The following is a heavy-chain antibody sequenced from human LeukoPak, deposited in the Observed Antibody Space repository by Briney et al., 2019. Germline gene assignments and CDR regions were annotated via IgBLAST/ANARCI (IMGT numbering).Heavy chain of an antibody. D-gene: IGHD6-6*01. CDR3: ARGYSSSGDY. CDR1: GFTFRGYA. CDR2: ISSSSSYI. V-gene: IGHV3-21*01. Sequence: GGSLRLSCAASGFTFRGYAMNWVRQAPGKGLEWVSSISSSSSYIYYADSVKGRFTISRDNAKNSLYLQMNSLRAEDTAVYYCARGYSSSGDYWGQGTLVTVSS. J-gene: IGHJ4*02.